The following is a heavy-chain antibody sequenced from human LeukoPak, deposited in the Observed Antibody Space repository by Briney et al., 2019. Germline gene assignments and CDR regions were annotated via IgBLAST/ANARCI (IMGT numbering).Heavy chain of an antibody. CDR3: ARGSDYYDSSGYWGP. J-gene: IGHJ5*02. V-gene: IGHV4-4*02. D-gene: IGHD3-22*01. Sequence: SGTLSLTCAVSGGSISSSNWWSWVRQPPGKGLEWIGEIYHSGSTNYNPSLKSRVTISVDKSKNQFSLKLSSVTAADTAVYYCARGSDYYDSSGYWGPWGQGTLVTVSS. CDR1: GGSISSSNW. CDR2: IYHSGST.